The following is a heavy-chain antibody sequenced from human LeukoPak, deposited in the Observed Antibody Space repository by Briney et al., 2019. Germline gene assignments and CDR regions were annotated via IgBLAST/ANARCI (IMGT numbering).Heavy chain of an antibody. CDR3: AKDYYDFRYYYYGMDV. V-gene: IGHV3-23*01. CDR1: GFTFSSYA. J-gene: IGHJ6*02. D-gene: IGHD3-3*01. Sequence: QSGGSLRLSCAASGFTFSSYAMSWVRQAPGKGLEWVSAISGSGGSTYYADSVKGRFTISRDNSKNTLYLQMNSLRAEDTAVYYCAKDYYDFRYYYYGMDVWGQGTTVTVS. CDR2: ISGSGGST.